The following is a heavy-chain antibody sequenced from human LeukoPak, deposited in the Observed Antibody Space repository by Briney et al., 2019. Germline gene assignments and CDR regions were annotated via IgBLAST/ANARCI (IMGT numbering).Heavy chain of an antibody. CDR2: INPNSGGT. Sequence: ASVKLSSLGSGYTFTGYYMHWVRQAPGPGLEWLGWINPNSGGTNYAQKFQGRVTMTRDTSISTAYMELSRLRSDDTAVYYCASVRGVQSHFDYWGQGTLVTVSS. CDR3: ASVRGVQSHFDY. CDR1: GYTFTGYY. V-gene: IGHV1-2*02. D-gene: IGHD3-10*02. J-gene: IGHJ4*02.